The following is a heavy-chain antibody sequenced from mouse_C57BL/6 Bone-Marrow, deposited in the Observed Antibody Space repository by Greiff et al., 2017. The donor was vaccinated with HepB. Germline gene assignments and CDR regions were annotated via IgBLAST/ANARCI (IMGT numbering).Heavy chain of an antibody. CDR1: GYTFTSYW. J-gene: IGHJ2*01. D-gene: IGHD2-1*01. Sequence: QVQLQQPGAELVRPGSSVKLSCKASGYTFTSYWMDWVKQRPGQGLEWIGNIYPSDSETHYNQKFKDKATLTVDKSSSTAYMQLSSLTSEDSAVYYCARAPYGNYLYYFDYWGHGTTLTVSS. CDR2: IYPSDSET. CDR3: ARAPYGNYLYYFDY. V-gene: IGHV1-61*01.